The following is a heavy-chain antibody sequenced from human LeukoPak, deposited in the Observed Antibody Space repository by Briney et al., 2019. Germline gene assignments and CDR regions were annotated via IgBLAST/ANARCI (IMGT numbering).Heavy chain of an antibody. V-gene: IGHV4-34*01. CDR1: GGSFSGYY. CDR3: ARAGTNRYGSGSYRRGMDV. J-gene: IGHJ6*02. CDR2: INHSGSI. D-gene: IGHD3-10*01. Sequence: SETLSLTCAVYGGSFSGYYWSWIRQPPGKGLEWIGEINHSGSINYNPSLKSRVTISVDTSKNQFSLKLSSVTAADTAVYYCARAGTNRYGSGSYRRGMDVWGQGTTVTVSS.